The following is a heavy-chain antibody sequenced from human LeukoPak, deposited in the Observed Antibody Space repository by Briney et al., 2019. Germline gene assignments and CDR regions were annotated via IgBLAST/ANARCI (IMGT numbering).Heavy chain of an antibody. CDR1: GFTFSSYG. V-gene: IGHV3-30*18. CDR3: AKPPLGRGYSYGPIEY. J-gene: IGHJ4*02. CDR2: ISNDGSKK. Sequence: GGSLRLSCEASGFTFSSYGMHWVRQAPGKGLEWVAIISNDGSKKYHADSVKGRFTVSRDNSKNTVYLQMNSLRAEDTASYYCAKPPLGRGYSYGPIEYWGQGTLVTVSS. D-gene: IGHD5-18*01.